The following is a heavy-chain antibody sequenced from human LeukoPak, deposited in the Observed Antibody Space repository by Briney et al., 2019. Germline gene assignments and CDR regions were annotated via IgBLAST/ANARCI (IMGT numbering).Heavy chain of an antibody. Sequence: HPGGSLRLSCAASGFTFSGYAMSWVRQAPGKGLEWVSAISGSGGSTYYADSVKGRFTISRDNSKNTLYLQMNSLRVEDTAVYYCAKDRRGYSGYADYWGQGTLVTVSS. V-gene: IGHV3-23*01. CDR2: ISGSGGST. J-gene: IGHJ4*02. CDR3: AKDRRGYSGYADY. CDR1: GFTFSGYA. D-gene: IGHD5-12*01.